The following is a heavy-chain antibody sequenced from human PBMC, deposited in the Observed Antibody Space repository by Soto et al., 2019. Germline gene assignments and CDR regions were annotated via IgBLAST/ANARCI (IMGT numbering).Heavy chain of an antibody. CDR1: VCTFKTFV. Sequence: GGSLRLSCASSVCTFKTFVMNCVRQSPGKGLEWVSYISGSTDTINFADSVRGRFTISRDNAKNSMFMQMDSLRDEDTAVYYCVRQRGVMTGFAYFEYWGQGTLGSVS. CDR2: ISGSTDTI. V-gene: IGHV3-48*02. D-gene: IGHD2-21*02. J-gene: IGHJ4*02. CDR3: VRQRGVMTGFAYFEY.